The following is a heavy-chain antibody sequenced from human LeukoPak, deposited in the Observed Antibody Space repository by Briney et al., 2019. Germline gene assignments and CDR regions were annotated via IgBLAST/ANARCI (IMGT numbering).Heavy chain of an antibody. J-gene: IGHJ4*02. Sequence: SETLSLTCSVSGGSISSISYYWGWVRQPPGRGLGWVGSIYYSGNTYNNPSLKSRVPISVDTSRNQFSLKLSSVTAADTAVYYCARGRLGGSGSYYNVLDYWGQGTLVTVSS. CDR1: GGSISSISYY. V-gene: IGHV4-39*07. CDR2: IYYSGNT. D-gene: IGHD3-10*01. CDR3: ARGRLGGSGSYYNVLDY.